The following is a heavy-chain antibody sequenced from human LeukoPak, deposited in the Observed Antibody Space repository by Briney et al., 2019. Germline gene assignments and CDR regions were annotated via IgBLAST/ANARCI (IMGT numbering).Heavy chain of an antibody. J-gene: IGHJ4*01. CDR1: GYTLTELS. CDR3: ATVSHKWLTSPYFDY. V-gene: IGHV1-24*01. D-gene: IGHD2-8*01. CDR2: FDPEDGET. Sequence: ASVKVSCKVSGYTLTELSMHWVRQAPGKGREWMGGFDPEDGETIYAQKFQGRVTMTEDTSTDTAYMELSSLRSEDTAVYYCATVSHKWLTSPYFDYWGQEPWSPSPQ.